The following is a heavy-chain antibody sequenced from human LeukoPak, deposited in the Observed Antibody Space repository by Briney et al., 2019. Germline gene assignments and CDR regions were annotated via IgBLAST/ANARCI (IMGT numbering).Heavy chain of an antibody. V-gene: IGHV3-20*04. CDR1: GFTFDDYG. CDR2: INWNGGST. D-gene: IGHD2-2*02. J-gene: IGHJ6*03. Sequence: PGGSLRLSCAASGFTFDDYGMSWVRQAPGKGLEWVSGINWNGGSTGYADSVKGRFTISRDNAKNSLYLQMNSLRAEDTALYYCARERGYCSSTSCYTGYYYYMDVWGKGTTVTVSS. CDR3: ARERGYCSSTSCYTGYYYYMDV.